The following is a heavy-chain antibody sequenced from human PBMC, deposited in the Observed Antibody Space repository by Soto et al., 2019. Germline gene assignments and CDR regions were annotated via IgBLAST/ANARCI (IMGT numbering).Heavy chain of an antibody. CDR1: GFTFSSYA. CDR2: ISGSGGST. D-gene: IGHD2-2*01. J-gene: IGHJ6*03. V-gene: IGHV3-23*01. CDR3: AKDGIVVVPAASPLYYYYYMDV. Sequence: EVQLLESGGGLVQPGGSLRLSCAASGFTFSSYAMSWVRQAPGKGLEWVSAISGSGGSTYYADSVKGRFTISRDNSKNTLYLQMNSRRSEDTAVYYCAKDGIVVVPAASPLYYYYYMDVWGKGTTVTVSS.